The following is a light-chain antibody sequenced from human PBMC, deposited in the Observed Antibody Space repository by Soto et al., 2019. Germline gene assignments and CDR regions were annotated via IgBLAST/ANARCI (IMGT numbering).Light chain of an antibody. CDR3: QQYDNSPWT. V-gene: IGKV3-20*01. CDR1: QSVSSSF. CDR2: GAS. Sequence: EIVLTQSPGTLSLSPGERATLSCRASQSVSSSFLAWYQQKPGQAPRLLIYGASSRATGIPDRFSGSGSGTDFTLTISRLEPEDFAVYYCQQYDNSPWTCGKGTKVEIK. J-gene: IGKJ1*01.